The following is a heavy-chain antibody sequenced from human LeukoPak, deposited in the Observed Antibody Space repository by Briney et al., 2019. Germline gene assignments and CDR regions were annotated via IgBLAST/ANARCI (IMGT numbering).Heavy chain of an antibody. CDR2: IHYSGST. CDR3: ARLPDYVWGKSPQDDY. D-gene: IGHD3-16*01. J-gene: IGHJ4*02. CDR1: GGSISSYY. Sequence: SETLSLTCTVSGGSISSYYWSWIRQPPGKGLEWIGYIHYSGSTNYNPSLKSRVTISVDTSKNQFSLKLSSVTAADTAVYYCARLPDYVWGKSPQDDYWGQGTLVTVSS. V-gene: IGHV4-59*01.